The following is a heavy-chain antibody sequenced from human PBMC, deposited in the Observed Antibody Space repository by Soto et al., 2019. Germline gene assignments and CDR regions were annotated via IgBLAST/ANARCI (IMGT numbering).Heavy chain of an antibody. V-gene: IGHV3-23*01. D-gene: IGHD4-17*01. Sequence: EVQLLESGGGLVQPGGSLRLSCAASGFTFSNSAMYWVRLAPGKGLEWVSTIVNSGENTYYAGSVKGRFTISRDNSKCILYLQLNSLGAEDTAVYFCASTVPLRYGDPPAFDYWGQGTLVAVSS. J-gene: IGHJ4*02. CDR3: ASTVPLRYGDPPAFDY. CDR2: IVNSGENT. CDR1: GFTFSNSA.